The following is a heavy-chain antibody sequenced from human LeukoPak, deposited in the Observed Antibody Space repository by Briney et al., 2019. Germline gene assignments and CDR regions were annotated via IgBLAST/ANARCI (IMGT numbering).Heavy chain of an antibody. J-gene: IGHJ4*02. CDR2: VYRSGST. V-gene: IGHV4-38-2*02. CDR1: GYPISSGYH. D-gene: IGHD7-27*01. CDR3: ARENWVFDY. Sequence: SETLSLTCVVSGYPISSGYHWGWIRQPPGEGLEWIGSVYRSGSTYYNPSLKSRVTISVDTSKNQISLKVRSVTAAGTAVYYCARENWVFDYWGQGILVTVSS.